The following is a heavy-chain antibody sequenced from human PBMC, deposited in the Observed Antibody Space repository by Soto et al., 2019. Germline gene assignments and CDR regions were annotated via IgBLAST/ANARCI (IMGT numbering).Heavy chain of an antibody. J-gene: IGHJ6*02. Sequence: QAQLVESGGGVVQPGRSLRLSCAASGFTFSSYTIHWVHQAPGKGLEWVAIISYDGGNKYYADSVKGRFTISRDNSKNTLFLQMSSLRPEDTAVYYCARPRAYSYGYASYYFYGMDVWGPGTTVTVS. V-gene: IGHV3-30-3*01. CDR2: ISYDGGNK. CDR1: GFTFSSYT. CDR3: ARPRAYSYGYASYYFYGMDV. D-gene: IGHD5-18*01.